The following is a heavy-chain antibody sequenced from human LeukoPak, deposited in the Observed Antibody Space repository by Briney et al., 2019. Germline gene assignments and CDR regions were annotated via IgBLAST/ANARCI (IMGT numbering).Heavy chain of an antibody. CDR1: GFTFSSYS. D-gene: IGHD6-6*01. CDR2: ISSSSSYI. Sequence: GGSLRLSCAASGFTFSSYSMNWVRRAPGQGPEWVSSISSSSSYIYYADSVKGRFTISRDNAKNSLYLQMNSLRAEDTAVYYCARDPEYSSSSREFDYWGQGTLVTVSS. J-gene: IGHJ4*02. V-gene: IGHV3-21*01. CDR3: ARDPEYSSSSREFDY.